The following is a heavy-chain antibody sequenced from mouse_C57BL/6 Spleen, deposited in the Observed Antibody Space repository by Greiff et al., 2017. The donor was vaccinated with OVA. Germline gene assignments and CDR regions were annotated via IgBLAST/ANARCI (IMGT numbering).Heavy chain of an antibody. CDR3: TLHYYGSSTAWFAY. V-gene: IGHV6-3*01. J-gene: IGHJ3*01. CDR1: GFTFSNYW. CDR2: IRLKSDNYAT. Sequence: DVQLVESGGGLVQPGGSMKLSCVASGFTFSNYWMNWVRQSPEKGLEWVAQIRLKSDNYATHYAESVKGRFTISRDDSKSSVYLQMNNLSAEDTGIYSCTLHYYGSSTAWFAYWGQGTLVTVSA. D-gene: IGHD1-1*01.